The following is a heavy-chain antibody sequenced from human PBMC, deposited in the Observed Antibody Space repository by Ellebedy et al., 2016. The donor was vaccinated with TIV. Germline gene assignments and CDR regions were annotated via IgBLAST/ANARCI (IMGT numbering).Heavy chain of an antibody. J-gene: IGHJ4*02. D-gene: IGHD2-21*02. Sequence: GESLKISXAASGFTFSSYGMHWVRQAPGKGLEWVAVIWYDGSNKYYADSVKGRFTISRDNSKNTLYLQMNSLRAEDTAVYYCAKDLEGIYCGGDCSTHFDYWGQGTLVTVSS. CDR1: GFTFSSYG. V-gene: IGHV3-33*06. CDR2: IWYDGSNK. CDR3: AKDLEGIYCGGDCSTHFDY.